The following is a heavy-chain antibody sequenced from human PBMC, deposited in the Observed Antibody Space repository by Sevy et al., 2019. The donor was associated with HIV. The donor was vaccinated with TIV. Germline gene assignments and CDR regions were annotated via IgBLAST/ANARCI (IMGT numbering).Heavy chain of an antibody. J-gene: IGHJ6*02. Sequence: SETLSLICTVSGGSITTYYWSWIRQSPGKGLEWIGYIYDSGSTNFNPSLKSRVTISIDTSKNQFSLKLSSVTAADTAVYYCARHGYCSGGDCYSGYYYGMDVWGQGTTVTVSS. CDR3: ARHGYCSGGDCYSGYYYGMDV. V-gene: IGHV4-59*08. CDR1: GGSITTYY. CDR2: IYDSGST. D-gene: IGHD2-15*01.